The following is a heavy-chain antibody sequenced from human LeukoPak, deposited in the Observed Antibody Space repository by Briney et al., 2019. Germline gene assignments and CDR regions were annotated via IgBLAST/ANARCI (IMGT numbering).Heavy chain of an antibody. J-gene: IGHJ4*02. CDR3: ATSRIVGAQLDY. Sequence: GGSLRLSCAAFGFTFSSSYMSWVRQAPGKGLEWVANIKQDGSEKNYVDSVKGRFTISRDNAKNSLYLQMNNLRAEDTAVYYCATSRIVGAQLDYWGQGTLVTVSS. CDR2: IKQDGSEK. D-gene: IGHD1-26*01. CDR1: GFTFSSSY. V-gene: IGHV3-7*03.